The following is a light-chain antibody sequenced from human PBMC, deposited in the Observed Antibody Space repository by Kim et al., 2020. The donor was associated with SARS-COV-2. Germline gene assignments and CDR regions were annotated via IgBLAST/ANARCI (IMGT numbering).Light chain of an antibody. CDR3: QTGGTGMGV. CDR1: SGNSSYA. CDR2: LNSDGSH. Sequence: ASVKSTRTLSSGNSSYAITWHQQKPEKGPRDVIYLNSDGSHSKGDGLPDRFSGSSSGAERYLTISSLQSDDEADYYCQTGGTGMGVFGGGTKLTVL. J-gene: IGLJ2*01. V-gene: IGLV4-69*01.